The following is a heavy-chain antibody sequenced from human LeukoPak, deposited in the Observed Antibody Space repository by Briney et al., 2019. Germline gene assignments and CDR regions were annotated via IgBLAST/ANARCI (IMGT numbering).Heavy chain of an antibody. V-gene: IGHV3-33*08. Sequence: GGSLRLSCAASGFTVSNKYMSWVRQAPGKGLEWVAVIWYEGSNKYYADSVKGRFTISRDNSKNTLFLQMDSLRAEDTAVYYCARDRTVTTNYYYGMDVWGQGTTVTVS. CDR1: GFTVSNKY. CDR2: IWYEGSNK. D-gene: IGHD4-17*01. J-gene: IGHJ6*02. CDR3: ARDRTVTTNYYYGMDV.